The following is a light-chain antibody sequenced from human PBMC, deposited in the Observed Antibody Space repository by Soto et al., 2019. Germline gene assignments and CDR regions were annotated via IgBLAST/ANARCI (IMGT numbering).Light chain of an antibody. V-gene: IGKV1-39*01. CDR1: QSISSY. Sequence: IHTGQSPSSLSRSLGDRVTITCRASQSISSYLNWYQEKPGKAPKLLIYAASSLQSGVPSRFSGSVSGTDFTLTISSLQPEDFATYYCQQSYSTPITFGQGTRLEIK. CDR3: QQSYSTPIT. J-gene: IGKJ5*01. CDR2: AAS.